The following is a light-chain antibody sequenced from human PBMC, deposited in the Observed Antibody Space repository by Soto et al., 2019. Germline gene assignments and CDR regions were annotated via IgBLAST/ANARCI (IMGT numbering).Light chain of an antibody. J-gene: IGKJ1*01. CDR1: QSVSSN. CDR2: GAS. Sequence: EIVMTQSPATLSVSPGERATLSCRASQSVSSNLAWYQQKPGQAPRLLIYGASTRATGIPDRFSGSGSGTEFTLTISSLQSEDFAVDYCQQYNNWPQTFGQGTKVEIK. V-gene: IGKV3-15*01. CDR3: QQYNNWPQT.